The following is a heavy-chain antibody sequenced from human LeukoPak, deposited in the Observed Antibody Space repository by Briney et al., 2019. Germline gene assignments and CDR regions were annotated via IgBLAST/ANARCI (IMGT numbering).Heavy chain of an antibody. J-gene: IGHJ4*02. CDR1: SGSISSSTYY. Sequence: SETLSLTCTVSSGSISSSTYYWGWIRQPPGKGLEWIGTIYYTGSTYYNPSLKSRVTISVDTSKNQFSLKLTSVTPEDTAVYYCSRGWLQQGFDYWGQGTLVTVSS. D-gene: IGHD5-24*01. CDR2: IYYTGST. CDR3: SRGWLQQGFDY. V-gene: IGHV4-39*07.